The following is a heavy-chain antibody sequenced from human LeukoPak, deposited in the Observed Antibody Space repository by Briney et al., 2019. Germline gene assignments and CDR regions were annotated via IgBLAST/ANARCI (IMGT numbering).Heavy chain of an antibody. D-gene: IGHD3-3*01. CDR3: ARAYDFWSDNRGAFDI. CDR1: GLTFSDYY. J-gene: IGHJ3*02. CDR2: ISRSSTVE. Sequence: GGSLRLSCAASGLTFSDYYMSWVRQAPGKGLEWISYISRSSTVEYYADSVKGRFTISRDNAKNTLYLQMNSLRAEDTAVYYCARAYDFWSDNRGAFDIWGQGTMVTVSS. V-gene: IGHV3-11*06.